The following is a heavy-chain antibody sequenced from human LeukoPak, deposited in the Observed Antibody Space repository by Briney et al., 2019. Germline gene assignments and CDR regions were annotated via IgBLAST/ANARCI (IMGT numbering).Heavy chain of an antibody. J-gene: IGHJ6*04. Sequence: GGSLRLSCAASGFTFSSYWMHWVRQAPGKGLVWVSRINSDGSSTSYADSVKGRFTISRDNAKNTLYLQMNSLRAEDTAVYYCARVEVELQAYGMDVCGKGTTVTVSS. CDR1: GFTFSSYW. D-gene: IGHD3-10*01. CDR3: ARVEVELQAYGMDV. V-gene: IGHV3-74*01. CDR2: INSDGSST.